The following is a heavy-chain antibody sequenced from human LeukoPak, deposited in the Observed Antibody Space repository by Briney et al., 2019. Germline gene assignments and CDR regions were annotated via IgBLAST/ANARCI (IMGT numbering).Heavy chain of an antibody. Sequence: GASVKVSCKASGYTFTGYYMHWVRQAPGQGLEWMGWINPNSGDTNYAQKFQGRVTMTRDTSITTAYMELSRLRSDDTAVYYCARDKGSYYDSSGYYPVAEYFQPWDQGTLDTVSS. D-gene: IGHD3-22*01. V-gene: IGHV1-2*02. CDR2: INPNSGDT. CDR1: GYTFTGYY. J-gene: IGHJ1*01. CDR3: ARDKGSYYDSSGYYPVAEYFQP.